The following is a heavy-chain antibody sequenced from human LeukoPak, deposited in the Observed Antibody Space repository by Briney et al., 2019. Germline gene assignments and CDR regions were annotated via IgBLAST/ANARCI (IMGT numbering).Heavy chain of an antibody. CDR1: GGSISSGGHY. V-gene: IGHV4-31*03. CDR2: IYHTGTT. CDR3: ARSPDDAFDI. Sequence: SESLSLTCTVSGGSISSGGHYWTWTRHHPGKGLEWIAYIYHTGTTYYNPSLKSRVNISVDTSKNQFSLKLSSVTAADTAVYYCARSPDDAFDIWGQGTMVTVSS. J-gene: IGHJ3*02.